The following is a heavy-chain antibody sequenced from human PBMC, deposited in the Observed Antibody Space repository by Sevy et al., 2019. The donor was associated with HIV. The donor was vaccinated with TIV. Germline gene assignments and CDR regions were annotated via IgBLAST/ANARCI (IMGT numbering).Heavy chain of an antibody. D-gene: IGHD5-18*01. V-gene: IGHV4-39*01. CDR3: ASGYSSGYNFDF. Sequence: SETLSLTCTVSGDSISSTTYFWAWIRQPPGKGLEWIGSIYYTGSTYYSPSLQSRVTMSVDTSMSQFSLRLSSVTAPDTAVYYCASGYSSGYNFDFWGQGSLVTVSS. J-gene: IGHJ4*02. CDR2: IYYTGST. CDR1: GDSISSTTYF.